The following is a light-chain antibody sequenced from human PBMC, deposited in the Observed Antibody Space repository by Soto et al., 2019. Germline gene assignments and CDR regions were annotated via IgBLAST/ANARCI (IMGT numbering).Light chain of an antibody. CDR2: DVT. CDR3: CSYAGSNNFV. Sequence: QSALTQPPSASGSPGQSVTISCTGTSGDVGAYNSVSWYQQHPAKAPKLIISDVTPRPSGVPDRFSGSRSGSTASLTVSGLQAEDEADYYCCSYAGSNNFVFGTGTKLTVL. V-gene: IGLV2-8*01. J-gene: IGLJ1*01. CDR1: SGDVGAYNS.